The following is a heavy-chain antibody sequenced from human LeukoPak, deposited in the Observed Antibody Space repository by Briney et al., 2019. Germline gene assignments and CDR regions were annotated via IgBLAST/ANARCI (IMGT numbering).Heavy chain of an antibody. V-gene: IGHV3-23*01. CDR2: ISGSGGST. J-gene: IGHJ4*02. CDR3: AEDLSRSSGYVPWYFDY. Sequence: GGSLRLSCAASGFTFSSYAMSWVRQAPGKGLEWVSAISGSGGSTYYADSVKGRFTISRDNSKNTLHLQMNSLRAEDTAVYYCAEDLSRSSGYVPWYFDYWGQGTLVTVSS. D-gene: IGHD5-12*01. CDR1: GFTFSSYA.